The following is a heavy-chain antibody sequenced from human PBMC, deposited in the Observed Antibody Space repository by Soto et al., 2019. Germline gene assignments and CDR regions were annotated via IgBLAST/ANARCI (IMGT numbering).Heavy chain of an antibody. CDR3: ARAVPIAARRGVTGRFDP. J-gene: IGHJ5*02. V-gene: IGHV4-30-2*01. CDR1: GGSISSGGYS. Sequence: SETLSLTCAVSGGSISSGGYSWSWIRQPPGKGLEWIGYTYHSGSTYYNPSLKSRVTISVDRSKNQFSLKLSSVTAADTAVYYCARAVPIAARRGVTGRFDPWGQGTLVTVSS. D-gene: IGHD6-6*01. CDR2: TYHSGST.